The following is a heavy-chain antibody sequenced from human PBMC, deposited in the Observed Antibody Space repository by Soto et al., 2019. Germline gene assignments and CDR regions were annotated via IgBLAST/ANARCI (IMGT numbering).Heavy chain of an antibody. CDR1: GFTFSSYG. CDR2: IWYDGSNK. Sequence: GGSLRLSCAASGFTFSSYGMHWVRQAPGKGLEWVAVIWYDGSNKYYADSVKGRFTISRDNSKNTLYLQMNSLRAEDTAVYYCARDADQAVAGLDYWGQGTLVTVSS. CDR3: ARDADQAVAGLDY. J-gene: IGHJ4*02. V-gene: IGHV3-33*01. D-gene: IGHD6-19*01.